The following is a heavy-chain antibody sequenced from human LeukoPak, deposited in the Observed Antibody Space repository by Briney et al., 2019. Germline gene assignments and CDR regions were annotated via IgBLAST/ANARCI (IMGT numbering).Heavy chain of an antibody. Sequence: PGGSLRLSCAASRFTFSTYSMNWVRQAPGKGLEWVSSIDSTSTYIYYADSEKGRFTISRDNAKNSLYLQMDSLRAEDTAVYYCARDSLVGSTTPVFDYWGQGTLVTVSS. V-gene: IGHV3-21*04. CDR1: RFTFSTYS. J-gene: IGHJ4*02. D-gene: IGHD1-26*01. CDR3: ARDSLVGSTTPVFDY. CDR2: IDSTSTYI.